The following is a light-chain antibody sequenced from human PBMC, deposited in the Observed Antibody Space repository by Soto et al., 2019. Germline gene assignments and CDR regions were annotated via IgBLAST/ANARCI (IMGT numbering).Light chain of an antibody. CDR1: QSVSTY. CDR2: DTS. V-gene: IGKV3-11*01. J-gene: IGKJ5*01. Sequence: EIVLTQSPATLSLSPGERATLSCRASQSVSTYFAWYQHKPGQAPRLLIYDTSNRATGIPARFSGSGSGTDFTLTISSLEPEDFAVYYCQQRYSWPPGFGQGTRLEIK. CDR3: QQRYSWPPG.